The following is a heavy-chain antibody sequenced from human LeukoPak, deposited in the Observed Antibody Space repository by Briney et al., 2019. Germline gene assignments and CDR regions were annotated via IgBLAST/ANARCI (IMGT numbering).Heavy chain of an antibody. CDR1: GFTFSSYG. J-gene: IGHJ5*02. D-gene: IGHD2-21*02. CDR2: ISYDGSNK. CDR3: AKGSVVVTAIPKWFDP. V-gene: IGHV3-30*18. Sequence: GGSLRLSCAASGFTFSSYGMHWVRQAPGKGLEWVAVISYDGSNKYYADSVKGRFTISRDNSKNTLYLQMNSLRAEDTAVYYCAKGSVVVTAIPKWFDPWGQGTLVTVSS.